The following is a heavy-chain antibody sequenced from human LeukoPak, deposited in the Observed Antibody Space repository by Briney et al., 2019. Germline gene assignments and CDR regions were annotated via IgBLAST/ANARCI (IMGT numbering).Heavy chain of an antibody. J-gene: IGHJ4*02. CDR1: GGSISSGSYY. D-gene: IGHD5-18*01. CDR2: IYYSGST. Sequence: SQTLSLTCTVSGGSISSGSYYWSWIRQPAGKGLEWIGYIYYSGSTYYNPSLKSRVTISVDTSKNQFSLKLSSVTAADTAVYYCARDQRFSRGYSYSFDYWGQGTLVTVSS. CDR3: ARDQRFSRGYSYSFDY. V-gene: IGHV4-30-4*08.